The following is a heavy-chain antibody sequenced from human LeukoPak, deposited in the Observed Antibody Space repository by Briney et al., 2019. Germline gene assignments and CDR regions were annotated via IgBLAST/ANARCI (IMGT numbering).Heavy chain of an antibody. Sequence: LETLSLTCTVSGASFSSSTYYWGWIRQPPGKGLEWIGSIYYSGSTSYNPSLKSRVTMSVVTSKNQVSLKLSSVTAADTAVYYCARHAGGISATGTRPFDYWGQETLVTVSS. J-gene: IGHJ4*02. D-gene: IGHD6-13*01. CDR3: ARHAGGISATGTRPFDY. CDR1: GASFSSSTYY. V-gene: IGHV4-39*01. CDR2: IYYSGST.